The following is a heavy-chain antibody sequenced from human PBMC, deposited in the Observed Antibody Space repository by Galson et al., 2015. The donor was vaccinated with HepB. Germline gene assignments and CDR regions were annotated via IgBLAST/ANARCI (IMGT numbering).Heavy chain of an antibody. CDR3: ARGDRKYYYYGMDV. D-gene: IGHD1-14*01. CDR1: GFTFSSYA. CDR2: ISYDGSNK. Sequence: SLRLSCAASGFTFSSYAMHWVRQAPGKGLEWVAVISYDGSNKYYADSVKGRFTISRDNSKNTLYLQMNSLRAEDTAVYYCARGDRKYYYYGMDVWGQGTTVTVSS. V-gene: IGHV3-30*04. J-gene: IGHJ6*02.